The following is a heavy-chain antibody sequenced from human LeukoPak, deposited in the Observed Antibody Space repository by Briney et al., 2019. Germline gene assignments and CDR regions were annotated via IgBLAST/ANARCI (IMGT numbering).Heavy chain of an antibody. CDR1: GGSFSGYY. D-gene: IGHD3-22*01. CDR3: ARLGVDYDTNDAFDI. V-gene: IGHV4-34*01. CDR2: INHSGST. J-gene: IGHJ3*02. Sequence: TASETLSLTCAVYGGSFSGYYWSWIRQPPGKGLEWIGEINHSGSTNYNPSLKSRVTISVDTSKNQFSLKLSSVTAADTAVYYCARLGVDYDTNDAFDIWGQGTMVTVSS.